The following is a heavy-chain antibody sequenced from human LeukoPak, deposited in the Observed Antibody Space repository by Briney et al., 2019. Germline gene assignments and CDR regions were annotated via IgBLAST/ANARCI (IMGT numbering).Heavy chain of an antibody. J-gene: IGHJ6*03. Sequence: SETLSLTCTVSGGSISGYYWSWIRQPPGKGLEWIGYIYYSGSTKYNPSLKSRVTISVDTSKNQFSLILSPVTAADTAVYYCARGSTSMIGQYYYYMDVWGKGTTVTVSS. D-gene: IGHD3-16*01. CDR1: GGSISGYY. V-gene: IGHV4-59*01. CDR2: IYYSGST. CDR3: ARGSTSMIGQYYYYMDV.